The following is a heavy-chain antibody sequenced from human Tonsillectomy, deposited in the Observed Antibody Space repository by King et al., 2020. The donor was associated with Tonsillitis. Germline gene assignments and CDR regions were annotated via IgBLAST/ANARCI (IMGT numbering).Heavy chain of an antibody. Sequence: VQLVESGGGVVQPGRFLRLSCAASGFTFSTYLMHWVRQAPGKGLEWVAVISSDGSNKYYADSVKGRFTISRDNSKNPLFLQRGSLRAEDTAVFFCAREPLASEDSSSWYEPLDYWGQGTLVSVSS. V-gene: IGHV3-30*04. CDR1: GFTFSTYL. J-gene: IGHJ4*02. CDR2: ISSDGSNK. CDR3: AREPLASEDSSSWYEPLDY. D-gene: IGHD6-13*01.